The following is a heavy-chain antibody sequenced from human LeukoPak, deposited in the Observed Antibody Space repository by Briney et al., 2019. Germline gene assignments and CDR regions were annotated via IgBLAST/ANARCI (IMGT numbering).Heavy chain of an antibody. J-gene: IGHJ6*02. D-gene: IGHD3-22*01. Sequence: ASVKVSCKASGGTFSSYAISWVRQAPGQGLEWMGWINAGNGNTKYSQKFQGRVTITRDTSASTAYMELSSLRSEDTAVYYCARPIPFSDSSGYYYYGMDVWGQGTTVTVSS. CDR3: ARPIPFSDSSGYYYYGMDV. CDR1: GGTFSSYA. CDR2: INAGNGNT. V-gene: IGHV1-3*01.